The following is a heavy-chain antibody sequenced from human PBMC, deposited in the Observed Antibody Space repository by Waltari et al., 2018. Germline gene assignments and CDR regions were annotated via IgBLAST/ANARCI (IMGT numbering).Heavy chain of an antibody. Sequence: EVQLVESGGGLVQPGGSLRLSCAASGFTLSSFWMNWVRQTPGKGVGWVAGIKQDGSEKYYADSVKGRFTISRDNAKNSLYLQMNSLRAEDTAVYYCATSGWYCFDYWGQGTLVTVSS. D-gene: IGHD6-19*01. V-gene: IGHV3-7*01. CDR3: ATSGWYCFDY. CDR1: GFTLSSFW. CDR2: IKQDGSEK. J-gene: IGHJ4*02.